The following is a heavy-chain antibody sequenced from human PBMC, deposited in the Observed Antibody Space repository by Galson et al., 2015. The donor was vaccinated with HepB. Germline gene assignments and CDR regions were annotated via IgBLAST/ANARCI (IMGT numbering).Heavy chain of an antibody. CDR2: INTNTGNP. Sequence: SVKVSCKASGYTFTSYAMNWVRQAPGQGLEWMGWINTNTGNPTYAQGFTGRFVFSLDTSVSTAYLQISSLKAEDTAVYYCARVPVRIQLWSPDWYFDLWGRGTLVTVSS. D-gene: IGHD5-18*01. CDR1: GYTFTSYA. CDR3: ARVPVRIQLWSPDWYFDL. V-gene: IGHV7-4-1*02. J-gene: IGHJ2*01.